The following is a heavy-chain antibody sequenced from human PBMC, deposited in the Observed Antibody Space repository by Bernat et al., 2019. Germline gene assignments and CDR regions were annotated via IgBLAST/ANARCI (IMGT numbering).Heavy chain of an antibody. J-gene: IGHJ5*02. D-gene: IGHD2-2*01. V-gene: IGHV1-2*04. CDR1: GYTFTGYY. Sequence: QVQLVQSGAEVKKPGASVKVSCKASGYTFTGYYMHWVRQAPGQGLEWMGWINPNSGGTNYAQKFQGWVTMTRDTSISTAYMELSRLRSDDTAVYYCAGGGGGGGYCSSTSCYEDQNWFDPWGQGTLVTVSS. CDR3: AGGGGGGGYCSSTSCYEDQNWFDP. CDR2: INPNSGGT.